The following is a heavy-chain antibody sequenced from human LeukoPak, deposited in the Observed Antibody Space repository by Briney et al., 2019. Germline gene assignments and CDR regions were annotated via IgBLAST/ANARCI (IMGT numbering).Heavy chain of an antibody. D-gene: IGHD3-3*01. CDR3: ARDRYYDFWSGYPNFDL. CDR1: GYTFTSYD. CDR2: ISAYNGNT. Sequence: ASVKVSCKSSGYTFTSYDLDWVRQATGQGLEWMGLISAYNGNTNYAQKLQGRVTMTTDTSTSTAYMELRSLRSDDTAVYYCARDRYYDFWSGYPNFDLWGRGTLVTVSS. J-gene: IGHJ2*01. V-gene: IGHV1-18*01.